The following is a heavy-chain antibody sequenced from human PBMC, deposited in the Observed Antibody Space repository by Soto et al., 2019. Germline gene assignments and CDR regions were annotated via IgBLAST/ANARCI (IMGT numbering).Heavy chain of an antibody. CDR1: GYTFTSYY. J-gene: IGHJ4*02. D-gene: IGHD5-18*01. CDR2: INPSGGST. CDR3: ARDVGYSYGSHYFDY. V-gene: IGHV1-46*03. Sequence: GAAVKVSCKASGYTFTSYYMHWVRQAPGQGLEWMGIINPSGGSTSYAQKFQGRVTMARDTSTSTVYMELSSLRSEDTAVYYCARDVGYSYGSHYFDYWGQGTLVTVS.